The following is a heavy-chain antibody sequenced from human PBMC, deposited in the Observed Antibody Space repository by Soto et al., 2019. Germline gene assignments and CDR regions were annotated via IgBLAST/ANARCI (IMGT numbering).Heavy chain of an antibody. CDR1: GFTFSNAW. J-gene: IGHJ4*02. Sequence: SCAGSGFTFSNAWIRWVRQAPGKGLEWVGRIKSKTDGGTTDHAAPVKGRFTISRDDSKNTVYLQMNSLKSEDSAVYYCIYYYDSSTYFHVDYWGQGTLVTVSS. D-gene: IGHD3-22*01. V-gene: IGHV3-15*01. CDR2: IKSKTDGGTT. CDR3: IYYYDSSTYFHVDY.